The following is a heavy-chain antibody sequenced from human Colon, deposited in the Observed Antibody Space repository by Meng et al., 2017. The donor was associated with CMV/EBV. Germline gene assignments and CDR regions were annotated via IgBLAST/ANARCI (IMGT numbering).Heavy chain of an antibody. J-gene: IGHJ4*02. V-gene: IGHV3-74*03. CDR3: ARDRNWIFDY. D-gene: IGHD1-1*01. CDR1: GFPFSDYS. CDR2: ISHDGTIT. Sequence: GESLKISCAASGFPFSDYSMNWVRQAPGKGLVWVARISHDGTITTYVDSVKGRFTISRDNARNTLYLQMNSLRAEDTAVYYCARDRNWIFDYWGRGTLVTVSS.